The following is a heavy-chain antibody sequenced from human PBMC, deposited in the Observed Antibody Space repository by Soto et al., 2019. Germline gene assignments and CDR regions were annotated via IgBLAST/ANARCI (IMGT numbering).Heavy chain of an antibody. CDR2: ISAYNGNT. J-gene: IGHJ5*02. CDR1: GYTFTSYG. Sequence: ASVKVSCKASGYTFTSYGISWVRQAPGEGLEWMGWISAYNGNTNYAQKLQGRVTMTTDTSTSTAYMEPRSLRSDDTAVYYCASFSDPYYYGSGKTAVSRYNWFDPWGQGTLVTVSS. V-gene: IGHV1-18*01. CDR3: ASFSDPYYYGSGKTAVSRYNWFDP. D-gene: IGHD3-10*01.